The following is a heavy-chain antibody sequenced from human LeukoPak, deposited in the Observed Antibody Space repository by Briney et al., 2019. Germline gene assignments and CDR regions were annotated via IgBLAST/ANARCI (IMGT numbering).Heavy chain of an antibody. CDR1: GGFIRSRSHF. CDR3: AVSPRGYYYGRDV. V-gene: IGHV4-39*01. J-gene: IGHJ6*01. Sequence: SETLSLTCIVSGGFIRSRSHFWGWIRQSPGKGLEWIGSIYSGSGSTSYNPSLKNRVTISLDIPKNQFSLKLTSVTVADAAVYFCAVSPRGYYYGRDVWGQGTTVTVSS. D-gene: IGHD3-10*01. CDR2: IYSGSGST.